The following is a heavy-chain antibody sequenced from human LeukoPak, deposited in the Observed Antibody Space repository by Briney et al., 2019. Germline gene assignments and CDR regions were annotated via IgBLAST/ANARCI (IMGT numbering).Heavy chain of an antibody. CDR2: IYYSGTT. CDR3: ARLGGAYFKGGMDV. D-gene: IGHD2-21*01. V-gene: IGHV4-39*07. J-gene: IGHJ6*02. Sequence: SETLSLTCTVSGGSISSGSYYWGWIRQPPGKGLEWIGSIYYSGTTYYNASLKSRVTISIDTSKNKFFLDLSSVTAADTAVYYCARLGGAYFKGGMDVWGQGTTVTVSS. CDR1: GGSISSGSYY.